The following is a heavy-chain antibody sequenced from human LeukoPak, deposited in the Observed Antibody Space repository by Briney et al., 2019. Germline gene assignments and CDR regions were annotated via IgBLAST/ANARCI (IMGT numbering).Heavy chain of an antibody. J-gene: IGHJ3*02. Sequence: GASVKVSCKASGYTFTSYYMHWVRQAPGQGLEWMGGIIPIFGTANYAQKFQGRVTITADKSTSTAYMELSSLRSEDTAVYYCAREGSLVAVAGTGAFDIWGQGTMVTVSS. CDR2: IIPIFGTA. CDR3: AREGSLVAVAGTGAFDI. D-gene: IGHD6-19*01. V-gene: IGHV1-69*06. CDR1: GYTFTSYY.